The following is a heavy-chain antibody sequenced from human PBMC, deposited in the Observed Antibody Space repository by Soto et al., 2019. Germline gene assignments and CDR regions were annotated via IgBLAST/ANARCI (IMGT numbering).Heavy chain of an antibody. V-gene: IGHV3-7*01. CDR2: IKQDGSEK. D-gene: IGHD3-3*01. Sequence: PGGSLRLSCAASGFTFSSYWMSWVRQAPGKGLEWVANIKQDGSEKYYVDSVKGRFTISRDNAKNSLYLQMNSLRAEDTAVYYCARIQGYDFWSGYYSGYYYYSMDVWGQGTTVTVSS. CDR1: GFTFSSYW. CDR3: ARIQGYDFWSGYYSGYYYYSMDV. J-gene: IGHJ6*02.